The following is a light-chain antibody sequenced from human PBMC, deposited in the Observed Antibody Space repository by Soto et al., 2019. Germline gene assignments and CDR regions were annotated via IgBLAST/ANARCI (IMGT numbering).Light chain of an antibody. V-gene: IGKV3-15*01. CDR3: QQYNTWPPIT. CDR1: QSVSRN. J-gene: IGKJ5*01. CDR2: GAS. Sequence: EIVMTQSPATLSVSPGERGTLSCSASQSVSRNLAWSQQKPGQAPRLLIYGASNRATGIAARFSGSGSGTEFSLTISSLQSGDFAVYYCQQYNTWPPITFGQGTRLGIK.